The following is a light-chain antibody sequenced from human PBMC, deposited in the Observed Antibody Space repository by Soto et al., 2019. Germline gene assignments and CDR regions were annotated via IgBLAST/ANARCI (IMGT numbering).Light chain of an antibody. V-gene: IGKV1-9*01. J-gene: IGKJ5*01. CDR3: QQLLSYPIT. Sequence: DIHLTQSPSFLSASVGDRVTITFRASQGISSYLAWYQQKPGKAPKLLIYAASTLQSGVPLRFSGSGSGTSFTLTISSLQPEDFATYYCQQLLSYPITFGQGT. CDR2: AAS. CDR1: QGISSY.